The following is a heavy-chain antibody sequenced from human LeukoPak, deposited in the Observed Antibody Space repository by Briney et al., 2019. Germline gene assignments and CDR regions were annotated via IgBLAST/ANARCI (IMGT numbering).Heavy chain of an antibody. CDR1: GGSFSGYY. Sequence: SETLSLTCAVYGGSFSGYYWSWIRQPPGEGLEWIGEINHSGSTNYNPSLKSRVTISVDTSKNQFSLKLSSVTAADTAVYYCARRYASSYYYGSGSYNYWGQGTLVTVSS. D-gene: IGHD3-10*01. CDR3: ARRYASSYYYGSGSYNY. V-gene: IGHV4-34*01. CDR2: INHSGST. J-gene: IGHJ4*02.